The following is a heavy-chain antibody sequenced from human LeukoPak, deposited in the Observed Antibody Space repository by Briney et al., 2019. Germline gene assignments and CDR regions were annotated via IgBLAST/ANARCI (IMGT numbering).Heavy chain of an antibody. V-gene: IGHV3-23*01. D-gene: IGHD1-1*01. CDR3: TQNWNCDY. J-gene: IGHJ4*02. CDR1: GFTFSSYA. CDR2: ISNSGGNT. Sequence: PGGSLRLTCAASGFTFSSYAMSWVRQAPGKGLEWASAISNSGGNTYYADSVKGRFAISRDNSKNTVYLQMSSLRAGDTAVYYCTQNWNCDYWGQGTLVTVSS.